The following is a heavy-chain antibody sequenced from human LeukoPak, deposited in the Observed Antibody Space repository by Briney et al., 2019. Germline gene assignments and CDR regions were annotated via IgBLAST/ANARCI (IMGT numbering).Heavy chain of an antibody. Sequence: GGSLRLSCGASGFTFSSYAMHWVRQAPGKGLEWVAVISYDGSNKYYADSVKGRFTISRDNSKNTLYLQMNSLRAEDTAVYHCAKEIYYDSTGPQYWGQGTLVTVSS. CDR2: ISYDGSNK. D-gene: IGHD3-22*01. J-gene: IGHJ4*02. V-gene: IGHV3-30*04. CDR1: GFTFSSYA. CDR3: AKEIYYDSTGPQY.